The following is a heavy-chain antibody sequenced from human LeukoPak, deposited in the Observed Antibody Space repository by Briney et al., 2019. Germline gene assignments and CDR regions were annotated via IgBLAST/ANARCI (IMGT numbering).Heavy chain of an antibody. Sequence: ASVKVSCKASGYTFTSYAMHWVRQAPGQRLEWMGWINAGNGNTKYSQEFQGRVTMTTDTSTSTAYMELRSMRSDDTAVYYCARELPDYYDSSGYYSYPPNHNTFEIWGQGTMVTVSS. CDR3: ARELPDYYDSSGYYSYPPNHNTFEI. CDR2: INAGNGNT. V-gene: IGHV1-3*01. CDR1: GYTFTSYA. J-gene: IGHJ3*02. D-gene: IGHD3-22*01.